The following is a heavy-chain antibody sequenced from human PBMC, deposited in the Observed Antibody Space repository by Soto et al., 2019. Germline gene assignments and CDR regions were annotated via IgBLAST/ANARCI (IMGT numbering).Heavy chain of an antibody. CDR1: GFSLSSTRMA. V-gene: IGHV2-5*02. J-gene: IGHJ4*02. Sequence: QITLKESGPTLVKPTQTLMLTCTFSGFSLSSTRMAVGWIRQPPGKALEWLALIYWDDDKRYSPFLKSRLTITKDTSKNQVVLTMSNMDPVDTASYYCAHIVVAGLGYYFDYWGQGTLVTVSS. D-gene: IGHD6-19*01. CDR2: IYWDDDK. CDR3: AHIVVAGLGYYFDY.